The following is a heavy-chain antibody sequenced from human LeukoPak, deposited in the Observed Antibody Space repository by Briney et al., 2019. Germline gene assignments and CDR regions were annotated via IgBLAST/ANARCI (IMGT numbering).Heavy chain of an antibody. CDR3: ARSIRVTTLAFDI. CDR1: GYTFTSYG. D-gene: IGHD4-17*01. Sequence: ASVKVSCKASGYTFTSYGISWVRQAPGQGLEWMGWINPNSGGTNYAQKFQGRVTMTRDTSISTAYMELSRLRSDDTAVYYCARSIRVTTLAFDIWGQGTMVTVSS. CDR2: INPNSGGT. J-gene: IGHJ3*02. V-gene: IGHV1-2*02.